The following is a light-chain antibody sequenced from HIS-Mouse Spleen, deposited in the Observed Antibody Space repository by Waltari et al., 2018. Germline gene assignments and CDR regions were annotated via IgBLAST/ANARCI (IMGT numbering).Light chain of an antibody. CDR3: QSADSSGTYV. V-gene: IGLV3-25*03. CDR2: KDS. J-gene: IGLJ1*01. CDR1: AFPKQP. Sequence: SYELTQPPSVSLSPVQTARITCSGAAFPKQPAYWYQQKPGQAPVLVIYKDSERPSGIPERFSGSSSGTTVTLTISGVQAEDEADYYCQSADSSGTYVFGTGTKVTVL.